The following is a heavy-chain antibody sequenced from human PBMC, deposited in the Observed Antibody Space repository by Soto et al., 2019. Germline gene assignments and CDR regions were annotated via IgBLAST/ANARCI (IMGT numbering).Heavy chain of an antibody. D-gene: IGHD2-21*02. J-gene: IGHJ4*02. CDR2: IYSGGNT. CDR1: GFNVSSHY. V-gene: IGHV3-53*05. Sequence: PGGSLRLSCAASGFNVSSHYMNWVRQAPGKGLQWVSLIYSGGNTYYAGSVTGRFTISRDNSKNTLYLQMSGLRSEDTAVYYCAAAIFGDWSLDYWGQGTQVTVSS. CDR3: AAAIFGDWSLDY.